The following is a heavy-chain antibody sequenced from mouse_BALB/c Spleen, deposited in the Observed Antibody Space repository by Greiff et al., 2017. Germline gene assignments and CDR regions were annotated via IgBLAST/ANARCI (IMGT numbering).Heavy chain of an antibody. V-gene: IGHV6-3*01. Sequence: EVMLVESGGGLVQPGGSMKLSCVASGFTFSSYWMSWVRQSPEKGLEWVAEIRLKSDNYATHYAESVKGKFTISRDDSKSRLYLQMNSLRAEDTGIYYCTARGWFAYWGQGTLVTVSA. CDR3: TARGWFAY. CDR1: GFTFSSYW. J-gene: IGHJ3*01. CDR2: IRLKSDNYAT.